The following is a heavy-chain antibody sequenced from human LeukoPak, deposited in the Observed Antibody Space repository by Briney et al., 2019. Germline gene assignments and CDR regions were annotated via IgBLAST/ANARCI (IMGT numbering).Heavy chain of an antibody. V-gene: IGHV1-2*02. J-gene: IGHJ5*02. Sequence: ASVPASRKASGYTFTDYYMHWVRQAPGQGLEWMGWINPNIGDTNYAQKFQGRVTMTRDTSISTAYMELRSLRSDDTAVYYCARVPGGYYPSWFDPWGQKNLASASS. CDR1: GYTFTDYY. CDR3: ARVPGGYYPSWFDP. CDR2: INPNIGDT. D-gene: IGHD3-22*01.